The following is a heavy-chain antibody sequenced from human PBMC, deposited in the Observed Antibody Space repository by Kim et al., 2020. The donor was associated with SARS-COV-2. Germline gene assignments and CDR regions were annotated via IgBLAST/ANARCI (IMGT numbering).Heavy chain of an antibody. CDR3: VRGTGD. CDR2: SDGGTT. D-gene: IGHD3-16*01. V-gene: IGHV3-64*03. J-gene: IGHJ4*02. Sequence: SDGGTTYYADSLKDRFTISRDNYKNTMYLQMSSLRLEDTAVYYCVRGTGDWGQGTLVTVSS.